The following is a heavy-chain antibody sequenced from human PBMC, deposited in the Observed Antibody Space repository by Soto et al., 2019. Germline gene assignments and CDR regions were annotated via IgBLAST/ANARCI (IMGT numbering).Heavy chain of an antibody. Sequence: EVQLLESGGGLVQPGGSLRLSCAASGFTFSSYAMSWVRQAPGKGLEWVSGISSSGGSTYYADSVKGRFTISRDNSKNTLYLQMDSLRAEDTAVYYCAKDGGPPGTRHWYFDLCGRGTLVTVSS. D-gene: IGHD2-15*01. CDR2: ISSSGGST. J-gene: IGHJ2*01. CDR1: GFTFSSYA. CDR3: AKDGGPPGTRHWYFDL. V-gene: IGHV3-23*01.